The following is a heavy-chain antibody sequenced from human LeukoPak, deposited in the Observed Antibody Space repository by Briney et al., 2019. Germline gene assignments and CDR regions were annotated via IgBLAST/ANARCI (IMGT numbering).Heavy chain of an antibody. Sequence: PSETLSLTCTVSGGSVSSGSYYWSWIRQPPGKGLEWIGYFYYSGSTNYNPSLKSRVTISVDTSKNQFSLKLSSVTAADTAVYYCARQSYYDFWSGYYPTDYYFDYWGQGTLVTVSS. D-gene: IGHD3-3*01. J-gene: IGHJ4*02. CDR1: GGSVSSGSYY. CDR2: FYYSGST. CDR3: ARQSYYDFWSGYYPTDYYFDY. V-gene: IGHV4-61*01.